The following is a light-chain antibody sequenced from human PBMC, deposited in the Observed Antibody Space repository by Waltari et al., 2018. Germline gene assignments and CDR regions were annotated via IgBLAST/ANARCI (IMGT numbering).Light chain of an antibody. CDR2: GHT. CDR1: SSNIGAGND. CDR3: QSFDSNLNGGVL. J-gene: IGLJ2*01. V-gene: IGLV1-40*01. Sequence: QSVLTQPPSVSGAPGQRVTISCTGSSSNIGAGNDVHWYQHLPGTAPKLLIYGHTDRPSGVPDRFSGSKSGTSASLAITGLRAEDEGDYDCQSFDSNLNGGVLFGGGTKLTVL.